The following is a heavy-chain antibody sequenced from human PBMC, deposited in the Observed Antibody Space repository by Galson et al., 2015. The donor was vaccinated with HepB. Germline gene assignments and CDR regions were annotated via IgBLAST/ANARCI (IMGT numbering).Heavy chain of an antibody. CDR3: ARGHYYDSSGYHSAFDI. J-gene: IGHJ3*02. D-gene: IGHD3-22*01. Sequence: SLRLSCAASGFTVSSNYMSWVRQAPGKGLEWVSVIYSGGSTYYADSVKGRFTISRDNSKNTLYLQMNSLRDEDTAVYYCARGHYYDSSGYHSAFDIWGQGTMVTVSS. CDR2: IYSGGST. CDR1: GFTVSSNY. V-gene: IGHV3-66*02.